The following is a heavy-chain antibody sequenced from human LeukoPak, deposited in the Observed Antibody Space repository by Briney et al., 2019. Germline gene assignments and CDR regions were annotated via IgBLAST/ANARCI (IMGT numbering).Heavy chain of an antibody. CDR2: IIPIFGTA. Sequence: SVKVSCKASGGTFSSYAISWVRQAPGQGLEWMGGIIPIFGTANYAQKFQGRVTITTDESTSTAYMELSSLRSEDTAVYYCARVACSGGSCYFEYFQHWGQGTLVTVSS. V-gene: IGHV1-69*05. J-gene: IGHJ1*01. CDR3: ARVACSGGSCYFEYFQH. CDR1: GGTFSSYA. D-gene: IGHD2-15*01.